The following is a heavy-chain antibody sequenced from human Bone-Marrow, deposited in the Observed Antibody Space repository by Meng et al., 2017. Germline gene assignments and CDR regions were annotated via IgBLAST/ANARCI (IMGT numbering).Heavy chain of an antibody. CDR1: GFTFSNAW. V-gene: IGHV3-15*01. Sequence: GESLKISCAASGFTFSNAWMSWVRQAPGKGLEWVDRIKSKTDGGTTDYAAPVKGRFTISRDDSKNTLYLQMNSLKTEDTAVYYCTTDSSGYYDFDYWGQGTLVTVSS. J-gene: IGHJ4*02. D-gene: IGHD3-22*01. CDR2: IKSKTDGGTT. CDR3: TTDSSGYYDFDY.